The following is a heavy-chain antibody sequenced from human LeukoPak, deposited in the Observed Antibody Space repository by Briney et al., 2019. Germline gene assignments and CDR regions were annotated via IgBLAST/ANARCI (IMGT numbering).Heavy chain of an antibody. D-gene: IGHD3-10*01. CDR1: GGSISSSSYY. V-gene: IGHV4-39*07. CDR3: ARRRGGYYYGSGSYFLDY. CDR2: IYYSGST. Sequence: PSETLSLTCTVSGGSISSSSYYWGWIRQPPGKGLEWIGSIYYSGSTYYNPSLKSRVTISVDTSKNQFSLKLSSVTAADTAVYYCARRRGGYYYGSGSYFLDYWGQGTLVTVSS. J-gene: IGHJ4*02.